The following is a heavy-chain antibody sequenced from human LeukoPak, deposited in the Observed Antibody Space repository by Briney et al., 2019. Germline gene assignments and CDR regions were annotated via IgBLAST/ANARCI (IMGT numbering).Heavy chain of an antibody. CDR3: ASLFSSGIYGYDP. Sequence: PXXTXXLTCTFXXFSLXTGXXXXXXXXXPPXXXLEWVALIYSNGDKRYSPPLESRLTITKDTSENQVVLTMTNMDPVDTATYYCASLFSSGIYGYDPWGQGTLVTVSS. CDR1: XFSLXTGXXX. CDR2: IYSNGDK. J-gene: IGHJ5*02. V-gene: IGHV2-5*01. D-gene: IGHD3-10*01.